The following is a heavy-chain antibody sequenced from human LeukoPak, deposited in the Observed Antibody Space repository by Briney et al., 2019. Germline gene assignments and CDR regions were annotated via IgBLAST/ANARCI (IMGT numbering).Heavy chain of an antibody. CDR1: RFTFSNYE. CDR3: ATEYKGY. J-gene: IGHJ4*02. D-gene: IGHD2-15*01. Sequence: PGGSLRLSCAASRFTFSNYEMHWVRQAPGKGLEWLSYISSSGNTIYYADSVKGRFTISRDNAKNSLYLQINSLRADDTAIYYCATEYKGYWGQGTLVTVSS. V-gene: IGHV3-48*03. CDR2: ISSSGNTI.